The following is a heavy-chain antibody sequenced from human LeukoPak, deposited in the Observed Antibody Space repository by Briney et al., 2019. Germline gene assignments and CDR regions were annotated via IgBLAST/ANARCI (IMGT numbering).Heavy chain of an antibody. Sequence: GASVKVSCKASGYTFTSYGLSWVRQAPGQGLEWMGWISAYNGNTKYALNLQGRVTMTTDTSTSTAYMELRSLRSDDTAVYYCARGYYYDSSGYYYDYFDYWGQGTLVTVSS. J-gene: IGHJ4*02. CDR1: GYTFTSYG. D-gene: IGHD3-22*01. V-gene: IGHV1-18*01. CDR2: ISAYNGNT. CDR3: ARGYYYDSSGYYYDYFDY.